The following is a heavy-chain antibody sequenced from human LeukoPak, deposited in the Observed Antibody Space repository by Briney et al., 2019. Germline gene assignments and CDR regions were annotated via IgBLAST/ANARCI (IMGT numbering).Heavy chain of an antibody. Sequence: GASVKLSCKASGYTFTSCCISWVRQAPGQGLELMGWITAYNGNTDYAQSLQVRVTMTIDASTFTVYMEVRSVRSDDTDVYYCARDVGRRYDFDYWGQGTLVTVSS. CDR1: GYTFTSCC. D-gene: IGHD3-16*01. V-gene: IGHV1-18*01. CDR2: ITAYNGNT. J-gene: IGHJ4*02. CDR3: ARDVGRRYDFDY.